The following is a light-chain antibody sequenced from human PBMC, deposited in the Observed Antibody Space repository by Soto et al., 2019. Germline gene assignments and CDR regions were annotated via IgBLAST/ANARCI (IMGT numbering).Light chain of an antibody. CDR2: GAS. CDR3: QQYGSSPRT. CDR1: QSVSSNY. J-gene: IGKJ1*01. V-gene: IGKV3-20*01. Sequence: EIVLTQSPGTLSLSPGERATVSCRASQSVSSNYLAWFQQRPGQAPRLLIYGASNRATGIPDRFSGSGSGTDFTLTSSRLEPEDFAVYYCQQYGSSPRTFGQGTKVEIK.